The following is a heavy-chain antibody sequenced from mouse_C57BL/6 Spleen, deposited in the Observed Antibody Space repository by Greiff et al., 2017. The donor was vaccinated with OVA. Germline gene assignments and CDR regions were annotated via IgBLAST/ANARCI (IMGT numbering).Heavy chain of an antibody. J-gene: IGHJ4*01. CDR2: IWSGGST. CDR3: ARNSWYYGINYAMDY. CDR1: GFSLTSYG. Sequence: QVQLQQSGPGLVQPSQILSITCTVSGFSLTSYGVHWVRQSPGKGLEWLGVIWSGGSTDYNAAFISRLSISKDDSESQVFYNMNSLQADDTAIYYCARNSWYYGINYAMDYWGQGTSVTVSS. V-gene: IGHV2-2*01. D-gene: IGHD1-1*01.